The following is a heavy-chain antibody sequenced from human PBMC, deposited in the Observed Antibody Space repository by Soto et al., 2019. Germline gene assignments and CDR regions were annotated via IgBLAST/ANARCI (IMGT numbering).Heavy chain of an antibody. CDR1: GGSISSYY. Sequence: SETLSLTCTVSGGSISSYYWSWIRQPPGKGLEWIGYIYYSGSTNYNPSLKSRATISVDTSKNQFSLKLNSVTAADTAVYYCARNPMAAAGKGFDYWGQGTLVTVSS. J-gene: IGHJ4*02. CDR2: IYYSGST. CDR3: ARNPMAAAGKGFDY. V-gene: IGHV4-59*08. D-gene: IGHD6-13*01.